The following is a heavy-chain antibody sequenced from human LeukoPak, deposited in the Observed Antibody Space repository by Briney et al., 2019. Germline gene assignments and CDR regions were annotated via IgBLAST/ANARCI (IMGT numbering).Heavy chain of an antibody. J-gene: IGHJ3*02. V-gene: IGHV3-30*04. CDR1: GFTFSNYA. Sequence: GGSLGLSCAASGFTFSNYAMHWVRQAPGKGLEWVALISYVGSNRFYADSVKGRFTISRDNSKNTLYLQMNSLRAEDTAVYYCARERSLYSSGWPDAFDIWGQGTMVTVSS. CDR2: ISYVGSNR. CDR3: ARERSLYSSGWPDAFDI. D-gene: IGHD6-19*01.